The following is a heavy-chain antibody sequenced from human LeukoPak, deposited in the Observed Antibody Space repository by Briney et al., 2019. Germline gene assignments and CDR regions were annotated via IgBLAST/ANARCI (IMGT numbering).Heavy chain of an antibody. CDR2: IFGSGGSP. J-gene: IGHJ3*02. Sequence: GGSLRLSCEASGFTFGSHAMYWVRQAPGKGLEWVAGIFGSGGSPHYADSLKGRFTISRDNSKNTLYLQMNSLRAEDTAVYYCAKDKTGYHAFDIWGQGTMVTVSS. D-gene: IGHD5-12*01. V-gene: IGHV3-23*01. CDR1: GFTFGSHA. CDR3: AKDKTGYHAFDI.